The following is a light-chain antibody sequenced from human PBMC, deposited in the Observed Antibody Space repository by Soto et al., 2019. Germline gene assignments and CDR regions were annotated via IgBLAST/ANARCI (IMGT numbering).Light chain of an antibody. J-gene: IGKJ1*01. CDR3: QQYRSYWT. Sequence: DIQMTQSPSTLSASVGDRVTITCRASQSIDSWLAWYQQKPGKAPKLLIYKASSLESGVPSRFSGSGSGTESTLTISRLQPDDFATYYCQQYRSYWTFGQGTKVEIK. CDR2: KAS. V-gene: IGKV1-5*03. CDR1: QSIDSW.